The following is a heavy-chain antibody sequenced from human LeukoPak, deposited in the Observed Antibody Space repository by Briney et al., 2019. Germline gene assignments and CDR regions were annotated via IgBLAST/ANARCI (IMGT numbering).Heavy chain of an antibody. CDR3: ARTTMVRGDFFDY. CDR2: IYYSGST. Sequence: SETLSLTRTVSGGSISSSSYYWGWIRQPPGKGLEWIGSIYYSGSTYYNPSLKSRVTISVDRSKNQFSLKLSSVTAADTAVYYCARTTMVRGDFFDYWGQGTLVTVSS. V-gene: IGHV4-39*07. CDR1: GGSISSSSYY. J-gene: IGHJ4*02. D-gene: IGHD3-10*01.